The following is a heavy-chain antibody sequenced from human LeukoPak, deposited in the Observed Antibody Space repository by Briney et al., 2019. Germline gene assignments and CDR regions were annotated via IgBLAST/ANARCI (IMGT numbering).Heavy chain of an antibody. CDR3: ARDGRSSGWYQGFDY. D-gene: IGHD6-19*01. CDR1: GFTFSSYA. CDR2: ISYDGSNK. V-gene: IGHV3-30-3*01. Sequence: GGSLRLSCAASGFTFSSYAMHWVRQAPGKGLEWVAVISYDGSNKYYADSVKGRFTISRDNSKNTLYLQMNSPRAEDTAVYYCARDGRSSGWYQGFDYWGQGTLVTVSS. J-gene: IGHJ4*02.